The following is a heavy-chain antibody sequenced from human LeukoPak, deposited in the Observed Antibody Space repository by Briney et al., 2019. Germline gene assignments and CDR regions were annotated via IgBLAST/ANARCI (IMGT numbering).Heavy chain of an antibody. Sequence: PGGSLRLSCVASGYTFSSFSINWVRQAPGKGLEWVSSISVRSNYIYYADSVRGRFSISRDDARNSLYLQMDSLRGDDMAVYYCARLRRNSDSSGYYYYYDYWGQGTLVTVSS. CDR3: ARLRRNSDSSGYYYYYDY. CDR2: ISVRSNYI. D-gene: IGHD3-22*01. V-gene: IGHV3-21*01. J-gene: IGHJ4*02. CDR1: GYTFSSFS.